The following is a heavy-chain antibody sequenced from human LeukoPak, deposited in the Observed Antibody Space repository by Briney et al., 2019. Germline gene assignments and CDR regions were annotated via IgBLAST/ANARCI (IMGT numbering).Heavy chain of an antibody. CDR2: IVVGSGNT. D-gene: IGHD5-18*01. J-gene: IGHJ4*02. CDR3: ARDPPVVDTAMVSEDY. Sequence: ASVKVSCKASGFTFTSSAMQWVRQARGQRLEWIGWIVVGSGNTNYAQKFQERVTITRDMSTSTAYMELSSLRSEDTAVYYCARDPPVVDTAMVSEDYWGQGTLVTVSS. V-gene: IGHV1-58*02. CDR1: GFTFTSSA.